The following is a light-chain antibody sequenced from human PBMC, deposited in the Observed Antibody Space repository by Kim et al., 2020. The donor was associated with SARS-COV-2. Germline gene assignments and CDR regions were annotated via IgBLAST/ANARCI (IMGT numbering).Light chain of an antibody. CDR2: RNN. V-gene: IGLV1-47*01. CDR1: SSNIGSNY. CDR3: AAWDDSLSGL. J-gene: IGLJ2*01. Sequence: PGPMFTISCSGSSSNIGSNYVYWYQQLPGTAPKLLIYRNNQRPSGVPDRFSGSKSGTSASLAISGLRSEDEADYYCAAWDDSLSGLFGGGTQLTVL.